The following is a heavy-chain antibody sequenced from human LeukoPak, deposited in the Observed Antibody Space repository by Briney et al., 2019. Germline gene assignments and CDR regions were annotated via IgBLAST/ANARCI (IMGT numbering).Heavy chain of an antibody. J-gene: IGHJ4*02. Sequence: LSLSCAASGFTFSSYGMHWVRQAPGKGLEWVAVIWYDGSNKYYADSVKGRFTISRDNSKNTLDLQMNSLRAEDTAVYYCARDPLDRSGWSSICDYWGQGTLVTVSS. V-gene: IGHV3-33*01. CDR3: ARDPLDRSGWSSICDY. D-gene: IGHD6-19*01. CDR1: GFTFSSYG. CDR2: IWYDGSNK.